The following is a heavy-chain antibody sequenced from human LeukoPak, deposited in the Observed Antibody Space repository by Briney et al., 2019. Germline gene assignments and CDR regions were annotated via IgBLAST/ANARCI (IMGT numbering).Heavy chain of an antibody. D-gene: IGHD5-12*01. Sequence: GASVKVSCKASGYTFTGYYMHWVRQAPGQGLEWMGWINPNSGGTNYAQKFQGWVTMTRETSISTAYMEMSRLRSDDTAVYYSARVSGYDLHFDYWGQGTLVTVSS. CDR2: INPNSGGT. V-gene: IGHV1-2*04. CDR1: GYTFTGYY. CDR3: ARVSGYDLHFDY. J-gene: IGHJ4*02.